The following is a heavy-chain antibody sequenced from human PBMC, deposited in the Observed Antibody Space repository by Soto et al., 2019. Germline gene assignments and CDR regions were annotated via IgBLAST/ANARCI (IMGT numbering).Heavy chain of an antibody. CDR2: INHSGST. D-gene: IGHD3-10*01. J-gene: IGHJ6*02. Sequence: SETLSLTCAVYGGSFSGYYWSWIRQPPGKGLEWIGEINHSGSTNYDPSLKSRVTISVDTSKNQFSLKLSSVTAADTAVYYCARAGSFGYYYYGMDVWGQGTTVTV. V-gene: IGHV4-34*01. CDR1: GGSFSGYY. CDR3: ARAGSFGYYYYGMDV.